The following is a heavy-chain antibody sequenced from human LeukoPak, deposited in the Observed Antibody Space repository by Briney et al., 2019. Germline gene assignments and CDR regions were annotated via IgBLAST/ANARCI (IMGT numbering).Heavy chain of an antibody. J-gene: IGHJ4*02. CDR3: AKGEDYYDSSGYYYFDY. D-gene: IGHD3-22*01. CDR1: GFTFSSYG. Sequence: GGSLRLSCAASGFTFSSYGMHWVRQAPGKGLEWVAVIPYDGSNKYYADSVKGRFTISRDNSKNTLYLQMNSLRAEDTAVYYCAKGEDYYDSSGYYYFDYWGQGTLVTVSS. CDR2: IPYDGSNK. V-gene: IGHV3-30*18.